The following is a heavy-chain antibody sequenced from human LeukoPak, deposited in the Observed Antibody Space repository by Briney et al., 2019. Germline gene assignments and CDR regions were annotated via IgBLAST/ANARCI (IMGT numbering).Heavy chain of an antibody. CDR1: GGSISSGDYY. V-gene: IGHV4-30-4*02. CDR2: IYYSGST. D-gene: IGHD6-6*01. Sequence: SETLSLTCTVSGGSISSGDYYWSWIRQPPGKGLEWIGYIYYSGSTYYNPSLKSRVTISIDTSKNQFSVKLSSVTAADTAVYYCARAGSSTWTTSYYFDYWGQGTLVTVSS. J-gene: IGHJ4*02. CDR3: ARAGSSTWTTSYYFDY.